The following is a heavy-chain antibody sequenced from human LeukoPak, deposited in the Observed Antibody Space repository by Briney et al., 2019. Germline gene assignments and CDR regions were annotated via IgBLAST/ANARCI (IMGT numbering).Heavy chain of an antibody. V-gene: IGHV3-9*03. CDR2: ISWNSGSI. D-gene: IGHD6-13*01. Sequence: TGGSLRLSCAASGFTFSSYAMSWVRQAPGKGLEWVSGISWNSGSIGYADSVKGRFTISRDNAKNSLYLQMNSLRAEDMALYYCAKGAAAVFYYYMDVWGKGTTVTVSS. CDR1: GFTFSSYA. CDR3: AKGAAAVFYYYMDV. J-gene: IGHJ6*03.